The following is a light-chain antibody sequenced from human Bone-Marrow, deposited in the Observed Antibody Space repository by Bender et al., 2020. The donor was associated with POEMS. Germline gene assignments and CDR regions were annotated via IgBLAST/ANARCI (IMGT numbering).Light chain of an antibody. J-gene: IGLJ3*02. CDR3: ETWDDSLNGWV. CDR1: SSKFGSYP. Sequence: QSVLTQPPSASGTPGQRVTISCSGSSSKFGSYPVNWYQQLPGAAPKLVIFNNSQRPSGVPDRFSGSNSGTAAYLAISRLLSVDEAEVYCETWDDSLNGWVFGGRTKLTVL. CDR2: NNS. V-gene: IGLV1-44*01.